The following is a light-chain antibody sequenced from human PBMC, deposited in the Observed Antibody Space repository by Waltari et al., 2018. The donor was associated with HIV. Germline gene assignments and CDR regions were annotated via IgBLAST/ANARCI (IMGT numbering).Light chain of an antibody. CDR3: SSYAGSNIVV. Sequence: QSALTQPPSASGSPGQSVTIPCTGTSSDVGGYNYASWYQQHPGKAPKLMIYEVSKRPSGVPDRCSGSKSGNTASLTVSGLQAEDEADYYCSSYAGSNIVVFGGGTKLTVL. J-gene: IGLJ2*01. CDR1: SSDVGGYNY. CDR2: EVS. V-gene: IGLV2-8*01.